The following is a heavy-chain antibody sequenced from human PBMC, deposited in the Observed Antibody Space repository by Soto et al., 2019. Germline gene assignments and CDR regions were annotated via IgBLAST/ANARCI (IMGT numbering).Heavy chain of an antibody. Sequence: GGSLRLSCAASGFTFSSYAMSWVRQAPGKGLEWVSAISGSGGSTYYADSVKGRFTISRDNSKNTLYLQMNSLRAEDTAVYYCAKDKGYSTVTTVMFDYWGQGTLVTVSS. CDR1: GFTFSSYA. D-gene: IGHD4-17*01. CDR2: ISGSGGST. CDR3: AKDKGYSTVTTVMFDY. V-gene: IGHV3-23*01. J-gene: IGHJ4*02.